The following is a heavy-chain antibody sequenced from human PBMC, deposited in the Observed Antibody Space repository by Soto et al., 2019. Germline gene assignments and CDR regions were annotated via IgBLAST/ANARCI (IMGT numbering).Heavy chain of an antibody. D-gene: IGHD1-26*01. CDR1: GGYVSSNSYS. J-gene: IGHJ6*02. V-gene: IGHV4-39*01. CDR2: IYSTENT. CDR3: ARGWWEREGYLMDV. Sequence: SETLSLTCTVSGGYVSSNSYSWGWIRQSPGKGLEWIGIIYSTENTYYHPSLLSRVTISADTSMNEFSLRLSSVTAADTAVYYCARGWWEREGYLMDVWGQGTTVTVSS.